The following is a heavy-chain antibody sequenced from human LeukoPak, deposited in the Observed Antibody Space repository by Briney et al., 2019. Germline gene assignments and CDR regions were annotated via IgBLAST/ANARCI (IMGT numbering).Heavy chain of an antibody. CDR2: TYYRSKWYH. V-gene: IGHV6-1*01. D-gene: IGHD2-21*01. CDR3: ARGKYSAFDI. Sequence: PSQTLSLTCVISGDSFSSNGVAWNWIRQSPSRGLEWLGRTYYRSKWYHDYAVSVKSRITINPDTSKNLFSLQLNSVTPEDTAVYYCARGKYSAFDIWGQGTMVTVSS. J-gene: IGHJ3*02. CDR1: GDSFSSNGVA.